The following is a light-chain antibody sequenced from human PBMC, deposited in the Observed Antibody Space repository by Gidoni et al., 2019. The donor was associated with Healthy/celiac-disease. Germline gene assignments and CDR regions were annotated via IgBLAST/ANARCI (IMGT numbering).Light chain of an antibody. CDR1: QSISSY. J-gene: IGKJ1*01. Sequence: DIPMTQSPSSLSASVGDRVTITCRASQSISSYLNWYQQKPGKAPKLLIYAASSLQSGVQSRFSGSGSGTDFTLTISSMQPEDFATYYCQQSYSTPPWTFGQGTKVEIK. CDR2: AAS. V-gene: IGKV1-39*01. CDR3: QQSYSTPPWT.